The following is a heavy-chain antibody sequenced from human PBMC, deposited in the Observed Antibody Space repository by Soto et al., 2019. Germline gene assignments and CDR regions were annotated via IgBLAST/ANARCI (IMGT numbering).Heavy chain of an antibody. V-gene: IGHV3-23*01. CDR3: AKALGYCSSTSCYNYYYMDV. CDR2: ISGSGGST. CDR1: GFTFSSYA. J-gene: IGHJ6*03. Sequence: GGSLRLSCAASGFTFSSYAMSWVRQAPGKGLEWVSAISGSGGSTYYADSVKGRFTISRDNSKNTLYLQMNSLRAEDTAVYYCAKALGYCSSTSCYNYYYMDVWGKGTTVTVSS. D-gene: IGHD2-2*01.